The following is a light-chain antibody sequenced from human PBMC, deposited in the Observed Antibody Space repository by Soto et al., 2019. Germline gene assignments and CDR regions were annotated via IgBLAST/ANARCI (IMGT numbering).Light chain of an antibody. CDR3: QQYNEWPET. Sequence: MTQSPSTLSGSVGDRVTLSCRASHNVRSSLAWYQQKAGQAPRLLIHGASTRATGIPGRFSGSGSGTEFTLIISSLQSEDFAVYYCQQYNEWPETFGHGTKVDI. CDR1: HNVRSS. J-gene: IGKJ1*01. V-gene: IGKV3-15*01. CDR2: GAS.